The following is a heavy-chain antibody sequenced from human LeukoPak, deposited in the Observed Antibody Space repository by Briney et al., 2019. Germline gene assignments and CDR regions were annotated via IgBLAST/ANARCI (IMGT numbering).Heavy chain of an antibody. CDR2: INHSEST. D-gene: IGHD3-10*01. CDR1: GGSFSGYY. CDR3: AREFKYYYGSGSKYNWFDP. Sequence: PSETLSLTCAVYGGSFSGYYWSWIRQPPGKGLEWIGEINHSESTNYNPSLKSRVTISVDTSKNQFSLKLSSVTAADTAVYYCAREFKYYYGSGSKYNWFDPWGQGTLVTVSS. J-gene: IGHJ5*02. V-gene: IGHV4-34*01.